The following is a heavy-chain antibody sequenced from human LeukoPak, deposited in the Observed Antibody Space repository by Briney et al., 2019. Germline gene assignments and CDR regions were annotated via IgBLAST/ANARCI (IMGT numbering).Heavy chain of an antibody. CDR1: GGSISSSNW. Sequence: SETLSLTCAVSGGSISSSNWWSWVRQPPGKGLEWIGEIYHSGNTNYNPSLKSRVTMSVDRSKDQFSLKLSSVTAADTARYYCARNRYDSSGCYLDSWGQGTLVTVSS. D-gene: IGHD3-22*01. J-gene: IGHJ4*02. CDR3: ARNRYDSSGCYLDS. CDR2: IYHSGNT. V-gene: IGHV4-4*02.